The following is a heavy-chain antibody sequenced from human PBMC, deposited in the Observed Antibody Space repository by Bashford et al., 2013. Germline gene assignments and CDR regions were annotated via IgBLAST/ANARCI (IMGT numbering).Heavy chain of an antibody. Sequence: VRQAPGKGLEWVANMNLDGSQKYYVDSVRGRFTISRDNAKNSLYLQMNSLRAEDTAVYYCARGSRPLRGFDWSHDYWGQGTLVTVSS. V-gene: IGHV3-7*01. CDR2: MNLDGSQK. D-gene: IGHD3-9*01. J-gene: IGHJ4*02. CDR3: ARGSRPLRGFDWSHDY.